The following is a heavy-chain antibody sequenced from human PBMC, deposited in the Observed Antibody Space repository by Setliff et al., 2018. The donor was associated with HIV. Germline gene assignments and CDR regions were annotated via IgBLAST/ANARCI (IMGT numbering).Heavy chain of an antibody. CDR3: ARIWGIPPLYYFDS. V-gene: IGHV1-3*01. Sequence: ASVKVSCKASGYTFTSYAMHWVRQAPGQRLEWMGWIHAGNGYTKYSQKFQGRVTFTRDTSASAAYMDLSSLRSEDTAVYYCARIWGIPPLYYFDSWGQGTLVTVSS. CDR2: IHAGNGYT. D-gene: IGHD3-16*01. J-gene: IGHJ4*02. CDR1: GYTFTSYA.